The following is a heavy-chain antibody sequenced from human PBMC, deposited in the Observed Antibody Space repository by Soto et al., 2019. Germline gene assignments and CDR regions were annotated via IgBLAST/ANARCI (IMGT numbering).Heavy chain of an antibody. CDR1: GDTFTSYY. V-gene: IGHV1-46*01. J-gene: IGHJ4*02. CDR2: INPSGGST. D-gene: IGHD2-15*01. Sequence: GASVKVSCKASGDTFTSYYMHWVRQAPGQGLEWMGIINPSGGSTSYAQKFQGRVTMTRDTSTSTVYMELSSLRSEDTAVYYCARGAGYCSGGNCYYFDYWGQGTLVTVSS. CDR3: ARGAGYCSGGNCYYFDY.